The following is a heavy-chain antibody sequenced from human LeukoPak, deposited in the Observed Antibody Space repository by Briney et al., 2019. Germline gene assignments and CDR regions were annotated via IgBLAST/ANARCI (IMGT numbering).Heavy chain of an antibody. D-gene: IGHD2-15*01. CDR3: AREGCSGGSCYHNWFDP. J-gene: IGHJ5*02. Sequence: GGSLRLSCAASGFTFSSYWMSWVRQAPGKGLEGVANINQDGSEKYYVDSVKGRFTISRDNAKSSLYLQMNSLRAEDTAVYYCAREGCSGGSCYHNWFDPWGQGTLVTVSS. CDR2: INQDGSEK. CDR1: GFTFSSYW. V-gene: IGHV3-7*01.